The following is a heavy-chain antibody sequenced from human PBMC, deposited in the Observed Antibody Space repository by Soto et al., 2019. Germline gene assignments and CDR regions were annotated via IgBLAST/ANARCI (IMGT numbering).Heavy chain of an antibody. Sequence: SETLSLTCTVSGGSISSGDYYWSWIRQPPGKGLEWIGYIYYSGSTNYNPSLKSRVTISVDTSKNQFSLKMSSVTAADTAVYYCARLGSGSQNWFDPWGQGTLVTVSS. J-gene: IGHJ5*02. CDR1: GGSISSGDYY. CDR3: ARLGSGSQNWFDP. D-gene: IGHD3-10*01. CDR2: IYYSGST. V-gene: IGHV4-61*08.